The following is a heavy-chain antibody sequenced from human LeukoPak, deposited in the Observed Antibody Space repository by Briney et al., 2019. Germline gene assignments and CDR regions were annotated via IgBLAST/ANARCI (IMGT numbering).Heavy chain of an antibody. CDR1: GSAISAYY. J-gene: IGHJ4*02. V-gene: IGHV4-59*01. CDR2: IYYSGST. D-gene: IGHD4-17*01. Sequence: SETLSLTCTVAGSAISAYYWTWIRQSPGEGLEWIGNIYYSGSTNSNPSLKSRVTVSLDTSKNQFSLKVRSVTAVDTAVYYCARGNDYGDSFDYWGQGTLVAVSS. CDR3: ARGNDYGDSFDY.